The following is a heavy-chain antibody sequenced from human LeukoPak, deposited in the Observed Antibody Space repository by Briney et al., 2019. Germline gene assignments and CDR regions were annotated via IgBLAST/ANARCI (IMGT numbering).Heavy chain of an antibody. Sequence: QPGGSLRLSGVASGFSFSTYEMNWVRQAPGKGLEWVAYISTSGSSVYYADSLKGRFTVSRDNAKSSLFLQVDSLTVADTAVYYCARVGREVTTGYFDDWGQGTLVAVSS. CDR2: ISTSGSSV. J-gene: IGHJ4*02. CDR1: GFSFSTYE. CDR3: ARVGREVTTGYFDD. V-gene: IGHV3-48*03. D-gene: IGHD2-21*02.